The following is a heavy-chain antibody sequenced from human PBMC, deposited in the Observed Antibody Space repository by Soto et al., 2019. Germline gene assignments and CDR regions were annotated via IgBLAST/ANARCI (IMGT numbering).Heavy chain of an antibody. CDR3: ARDASYYSLWSGYYPSRNGMDV. D-gene: IGHD3-3*01. CDR1: GFTFSSFG. V-gene: IGHV3-33*01. Sequence: QVQVVESGGGVVQPGRSLRLSCAASGFTFSSFGMHWVRQAPGKGLEWVSLIWYDGSKKSYGDSVKGRFTISRDNSRNTVDLHMNSLRADDTAVYYCARDASYYSLWSGYYPSRNGMDVWRQGTTVTVSS. J-gene: IGHJ6*02. CDR2: IWYDGSKK.